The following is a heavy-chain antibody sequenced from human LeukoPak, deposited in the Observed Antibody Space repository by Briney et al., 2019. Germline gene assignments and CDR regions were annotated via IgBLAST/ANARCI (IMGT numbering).Heavy chain of an antibody. J-gene: IGHJ4*02. CDR2: IVVGSGNT. D-gene: IGHD3-22*01. CDR1: GFTFTSSA. V-gene: IGHV1-58*02. CDR3: AADQYYYDSSGYPPKFDY. Sequence: SVKVSCKASGFTFTSSAMQWVRQARGQRLEWIGWIVVGSGNTNYAQKFQERVTITRDMSTSTAYMELSSLRSEDTAVYYCAADQYYYDSSGYPPKFDYWGQGTLVTVSS.